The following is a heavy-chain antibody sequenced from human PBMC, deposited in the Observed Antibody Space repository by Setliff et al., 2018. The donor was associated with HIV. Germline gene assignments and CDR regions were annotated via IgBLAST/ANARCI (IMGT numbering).Heavy chain of an antibody. CDR1: GGSISSAY. V-gene: IGHV4-34*01. Sequence: KTSETLSLTCAVSGGSISSAYWSWVRQSPGKGLEWIGEINHSGSTKYNPSLKSRVTISVDTSKNQFSLKLSSVTAADTAVYYCARGTAYYNFWSGYSQDYYYYMDVWGKGTTVTVSS. D-gene: IGHD3-3*01. CDR3: ARGTAYYNFWSGYSQDYYYYMDV. CDR2: INHSGST. J-gene: IGHJ6*03.